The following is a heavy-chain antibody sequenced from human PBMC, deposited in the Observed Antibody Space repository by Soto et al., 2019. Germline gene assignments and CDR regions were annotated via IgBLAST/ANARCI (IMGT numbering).Heavy chain of an antibody. J-gene: IGHJ4*02. V-gene: IGHV4-31*03. CDR3: ARVCTNGVCLDY. CDR2: IYYSGST. D-gene: IGHD2-8*01. CDR1: GGSISSGGYY. Sequence: SETLSLTCTVSGGSISSGGYYWSWIRHHPGKGLEWIGYIYYSGSTYYNPSLKSRVTISVDTSKNQFSLKLSSVTAADTAVYYCARVCTNGVCLDYWGQGTLVTVSS.